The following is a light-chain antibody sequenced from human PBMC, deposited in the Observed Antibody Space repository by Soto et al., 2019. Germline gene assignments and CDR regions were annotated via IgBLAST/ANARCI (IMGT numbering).Light chain of an antibody. CDR2: SAS. CDR3: RQYYSYPWT. Sequence: DIQMTQSPGSLSVSVGDRATLTYRAGQCISRYLHWYQQRPGQAPTLLIYSASSMQTGVPSRFSGSGSGTDVILPIISRQHDDDLTDYYRQYYSYPWTFGQGTKVDI. J-gene: IGKJ1*01. V-gene: IGKV1-39*01. CDR1: QCISRY.